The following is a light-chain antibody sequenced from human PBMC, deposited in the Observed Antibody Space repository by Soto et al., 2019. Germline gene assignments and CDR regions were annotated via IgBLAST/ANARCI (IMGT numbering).Light chain of an antibody. CDR2: AAS. V-gene: IGKV1-39*01. CDR1: QSISSY. CDR3: QQSYSTPIT. Sequence: IQVTQSPYSLSASVGDRVTITCRASQSISSYLNWYQQKPGKAPKLLIYAASSLQSGVPSRFSGSGSGTDFTLTISRLQPEDFATYYCQQSYSTPITFGQGTRLEIK. J-gene: IGKJ5*01.